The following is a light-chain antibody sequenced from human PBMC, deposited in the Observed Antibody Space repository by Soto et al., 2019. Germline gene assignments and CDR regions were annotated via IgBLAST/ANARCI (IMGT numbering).Light chain of an antibody. Sequence: LLMSHSVAPLSMSPGGSATISCRPSQTVNIYLSGYQQKPGQAPRHLIFRASYRVTGMPARFSGSGSGREYNLTISSLQSEDFAVYFCQQYDDWLLRTFGRGTKV. CDR1: QTVNIY. CDR3: QQYDDWLLRT. J-gene: IGKJ4*01. V-gene: IGKV3D-15*01. CDR2: RAS.